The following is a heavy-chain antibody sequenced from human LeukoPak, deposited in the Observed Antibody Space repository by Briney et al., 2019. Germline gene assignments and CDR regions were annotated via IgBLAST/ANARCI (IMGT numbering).Heavy chain of an antibody. D-gene: IGHD1-26*01. CDR3: ARLRRNSGRTG. J-gene: IGHJ4*02. Sequence: SETLSLTCTVSGGSISSSSYYWGWIRQPPGKGLEWIGSIYYSGSTYYNPSLKSRVTISVDTSKNQFSLKLSSVTAADTAVYYCARLRRNSGRTGWGQGTLVTVSS. CDR2: IYYSGST. V-gene: IGHV4-39*01. CDR1: GGSISSSSYY.